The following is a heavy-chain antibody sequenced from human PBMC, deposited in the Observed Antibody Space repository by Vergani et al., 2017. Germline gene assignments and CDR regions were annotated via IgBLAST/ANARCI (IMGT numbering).Heavy chain of an antibody. Sequence: AEVKKPGESLKISCKGSGYSFTNYWIGWVRQMPGKGLEWMGIIYPGDSETSYSPSFQGQVTISADKSISTAYLQVSSLKASDTAMYYCARHVGAAGTSGGFQDWGQGTLVTFSS. CDR2: IYPGDSET. CDR3: ARHVGAAGTSGGFQD. J-gene: IGHJ1*01. V-gene: IGHV5-51*01. CDR1: GYSFTNYW. D-gene: IGHD6-13*01.